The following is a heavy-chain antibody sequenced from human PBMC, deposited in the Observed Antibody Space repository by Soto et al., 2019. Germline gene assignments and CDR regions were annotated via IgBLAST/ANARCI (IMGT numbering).Heavy chain of an antibody. CDR3: AREDRGTSSPFDY. Sequence: QVQLQESGPGLVKPSETLSLTCTVSGASIRNYHWSWIRQPAGKGLEWIGRIYSSGITNYNPSLESRDTKSVDTSKNQFSLRLSSVTAADTAVYYCAREDRGTSSPFDYWGQGTLVTVSS. CDR1: GASIRNYH. D-gene: IGHD2-2*01. J-gene: IGHJ4*02. V-gene: IGHV4-4*07. CDR2: IYSSGIT.